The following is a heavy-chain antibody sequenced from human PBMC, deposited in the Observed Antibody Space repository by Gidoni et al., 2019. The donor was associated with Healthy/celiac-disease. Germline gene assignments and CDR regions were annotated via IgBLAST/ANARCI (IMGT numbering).Heavy chain of an antibody. J-gene: IGHJ6*02. CDR1: GFTLRHYA. CDR2: ISYDGSNK. CDR3: ASNGVVAATNYYYGMDV. Sequence: QVQLVESGGGVVQPGRSLRLPCAASGFTLRHYAMHWVRQAPGKGLEWVAVISYDGSNKYYADSVKGRFTISRDNSKNTLYLQMNSLRAEDTAVYYCASNGVVAATNYYYGMDVWGQGTTVTVSS. V-gene: IGHV3-30*04. D-gene: IGHD2-15*01.